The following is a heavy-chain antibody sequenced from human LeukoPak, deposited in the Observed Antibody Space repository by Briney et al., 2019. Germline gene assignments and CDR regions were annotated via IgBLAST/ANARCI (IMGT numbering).Heavy chain of an antibody. D-gene: IGHD2-2*01. J-gene: IGHJ3*01. CDR2: ISSSGSTI. Sequence: GGSLRLSCAASGFTFSSYEMNWVRQAPGKGLEWVSYISSSGSTIYYADSVKGRFTISRDNAKNSLYLQMNSLRAEDTAVYYCTREAIDAFDFWGQGTMVTVSS. V-gene: IGHV3-48*03. CDR1: GFTFSSYE. CDR3: TREAIDAFDF.